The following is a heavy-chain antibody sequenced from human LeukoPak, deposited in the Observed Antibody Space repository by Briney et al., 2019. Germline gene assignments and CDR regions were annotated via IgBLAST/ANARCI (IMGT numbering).Heavy chain of an antibody. V-gene: IGHV3-21*01. D-gene: IGHD6-19*01. Sequence: PGGSLRLSCAASGFTFSSYSMNWVRQAPGKGLEWVSSISSSSSYIYYADSVKGRFTISRDNAKNSLYLQMNSLRAEDTAVYYCARERSSGWYDYYYGMDVWGRGTTVTVSS. CDR3: ARERSSGWYDYYYGMDV. CDR2: ISSSSSYI. CDR1: GFTFSSYS. J-gene: IGHJ6*02.